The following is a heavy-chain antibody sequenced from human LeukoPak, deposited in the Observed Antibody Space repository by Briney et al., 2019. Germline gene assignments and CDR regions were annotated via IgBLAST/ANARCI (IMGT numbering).Heavy chain of an antibody. CDR2: ISGSGGST. Sequence: GGSLRLSCAASGFTFSSYSMNWVRQAPGKGLEWVSAISGSGGSTYYADSVKGRFIISRDNSKNTLYLQMNSLRAEDTAVYYCAKIFGGRYYGSGSYYNALNYFDYWGQGTLVTVSS. J-gene: IGHJ4*02. CDR3: AKIFGGRYYGSGSYYNALNYFDY. V-gene: IGHV3-23*01. CDR1: GFTFSSYS. D-gene: IGHD3-10*01.